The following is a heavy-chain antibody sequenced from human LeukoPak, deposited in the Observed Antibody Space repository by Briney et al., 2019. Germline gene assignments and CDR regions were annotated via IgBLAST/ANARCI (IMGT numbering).Heavy chain of an antibody. CDR2: INPNSGGT. CDR3: ARPRVAGSAFRYYFDY. D-gene: IGHD6-19*01. CDR1: GDSLTKYY. V-gene: IGHV1-2*02. J-gene: IGHJ4*02. Sequence: ASVKVSCKASGDSLTKYYIHWVRQAPGQGLEWLGWINPNSGGTKYTQRFQGRVTMTRDTSISTAYMELSRLRSDDTAVYYCARPRVAGSAFRYYFDYWGQGTLVTVSS.